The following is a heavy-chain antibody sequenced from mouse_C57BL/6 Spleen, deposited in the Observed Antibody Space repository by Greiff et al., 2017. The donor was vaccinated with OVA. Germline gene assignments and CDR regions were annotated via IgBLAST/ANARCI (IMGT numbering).Heavy chain of an antibody. CDR3: ARGGDGNAWFAY. CDR1: GYTFTSYW. D-gene: IGHD2-1*01. CDR2: IDPSDSYT. V-gene: IGHV1-69*01. Sequence: QVQLKQPGAELVMPGASVKLSCKASGYTFTSYWMHWVKQRPGQGLEWIGEIDPSDSYTNYNQKFKGKSTLTVDKSSSTAYMQFSSLTSEDSAIYYCARGGDGNAWFAYWGQGTLVTVSA. J-gene: IGHJ3*01.